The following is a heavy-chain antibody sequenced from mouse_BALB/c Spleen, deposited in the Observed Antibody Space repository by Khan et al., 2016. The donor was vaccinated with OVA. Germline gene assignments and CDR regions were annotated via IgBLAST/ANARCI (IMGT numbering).Heavy chain of an antibody. D-gene: IGHD1-1*01. CDR2: VSTGGSYT. V-gene: IGHV5-6*02. CDR3: TRIAYYYDSEGFAY. Sequence: DVMLVESGGDLVKPGGSLKLSCAASGFTFSTYGMSWVRQTPDKRLEWVATVSTGGSYTYYPDSVKGRFTISRDNAKNTLYLQMSGLKSEDTAMFYCTRIAYYYDSEGFAYWGQGTLVTVSA. CDR1: GFTFSTYG. J-gene: IGHJ3*01.